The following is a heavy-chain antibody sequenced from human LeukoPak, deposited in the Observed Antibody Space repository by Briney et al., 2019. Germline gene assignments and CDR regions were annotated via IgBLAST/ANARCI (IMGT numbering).Heavy chain of an antibody. CDR3: ARAVTGRGCIDF. V-gene: IGHV3-74*01. D-gene: IGHD6-19*01. Sequence: GGSLRLSCAASGFTFSSYSMNWVRQAPGKGPVWVSRINPDGSSPIFADSVKGRFTISRDNAKDTLYLQMSSLRADDTALYYCARAVTGRGCIDFWGQGTLVTVSS. CDR1: GFTFSSYS. J-gene: IGHJ4*02. CDR2: INPDGSSP.